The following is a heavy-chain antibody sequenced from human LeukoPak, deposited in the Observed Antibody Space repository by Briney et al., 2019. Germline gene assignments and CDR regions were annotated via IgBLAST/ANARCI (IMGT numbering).Heavy chain of an antibody. CDR2: ITGSGSFV. J-gene: IGHJ5*02. CDR1: GFTFNSYA. V-gene: IGHV3-21*01. CDR3: ARDSSGPWFDP. Sequence: PGGSLRLSCAASGFTFNSYAMNWVRQAPGKGLEWVSSITGSGSFVYYADSVKGRFTISRDNAKNSLFLQMNSLRAEDTAVYYCARDSSGPWFDPWGQGTLVTVSS. D-gene: IGHD6-6*01.